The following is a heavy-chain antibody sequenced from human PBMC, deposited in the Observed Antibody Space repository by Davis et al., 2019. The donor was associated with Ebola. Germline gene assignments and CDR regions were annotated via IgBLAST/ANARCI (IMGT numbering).Heavy chain of an antibody. Sequence: GGSLRLSCAASGFTFGSDWMSWVRQAPGKGLEWVSVIYSGGSTYYADSVKGRFTISRHNSKNTLYLQMNSLRAEDTAVYYCARVDSSSWYHWFDPWGQGTLVTVSS. CDR3: ARVDSSSWYHWFDP. D-gene: IGHD6-13*01. V-gene: IGHV3-53*04. CDR2: IYSGGST. CDR1: GFTFGSDW. J-gene: IGHJ5*02.